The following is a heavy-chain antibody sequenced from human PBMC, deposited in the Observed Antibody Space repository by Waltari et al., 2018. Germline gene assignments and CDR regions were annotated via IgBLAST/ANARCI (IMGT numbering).Heavy chain of an antibody. Sequence: QVQLQESGPGLVKPSETLSLTSTVSGDSINSYFWSWIRQPPGKGLEWIGYVYHSGSTNYNPSLKSRVTILVDTSKNQFSLRLSSVTAADTAVYYCARDSEAYYFDYWGQGTLVTVSS. CDR2: VYHSGST. CDR1: GDSINSYF. CDR3: ARDSEAYYFDY. J-gene: IGHJ4*02. V-gene: IGHV4-59*01.